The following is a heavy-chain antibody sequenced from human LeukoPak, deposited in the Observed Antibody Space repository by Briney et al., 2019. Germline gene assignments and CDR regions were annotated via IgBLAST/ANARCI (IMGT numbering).Heavy chain of an antibody. J-gene: IGHJ4*02. D-gene: IGHD6-19*01. CDR3: ARGAVAGIYHFDL. Sequence: GSPELSWAGSGFTFSTHSKEWGRQAPREGLEGVSYISSGSSTTYYADSVKGRFTISRDNAENSLYLQMNSLRAEDTAVFYCARGAVAGIYHFDLWGQGTLVTVSS. V-gene: IGHV3-48*01. CDR2: ISSGSSTT. CDR1: GFTFSTHS.